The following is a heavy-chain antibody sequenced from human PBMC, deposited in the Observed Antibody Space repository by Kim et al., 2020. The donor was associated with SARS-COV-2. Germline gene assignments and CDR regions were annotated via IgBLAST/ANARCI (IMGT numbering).Heavy chain of an antibody. D-gene: IGHD2-2*01. CDR3: ARDSPQLPVTPPAYYYYYYGMDV. CDR1: GFTFSSYW. CDR2: IKQDGSEK. V-gene: IGHV3-7*01. Sequence: GGSLRLSCAASGFTFSSYWMSWVRQAPGKGLEWVANIKQDGSEKYYVDSVKGRFTISRDNAKNSLYLQMNSLRAEDTAVYYCARDSPQLPVTPPAYYYYYYGMDVWGQGTTVTVSS. J-gene: IGHJ6*02.